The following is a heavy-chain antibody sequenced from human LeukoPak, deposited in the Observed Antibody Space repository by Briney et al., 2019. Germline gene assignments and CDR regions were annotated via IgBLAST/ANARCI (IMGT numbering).Heavy chain of an antibody. CDR2: ISSTGSTI. CDR3: ARIAGWWFDP. J-gene: IGHJ5*02. Sequence: GGSLRLSCAASGFTFSNYEMSWARQAPGKGLEWLSYISSTGSTIYYADSVKGRFTISRGNAKNSLYLQMSSLRVEDTAVYYCARIAGWWFDPWGQGTLVTVSS. CDR1: GFTFSNYE. D-gene: IGHD6-19*01. V-gene: IGHV3-48*03.